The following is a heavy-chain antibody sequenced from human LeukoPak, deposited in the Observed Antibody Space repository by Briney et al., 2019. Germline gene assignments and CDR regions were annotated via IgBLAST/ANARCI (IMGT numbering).Heavy chain of an antibody. J-gene: IGHJ4*02. D-gene: IGHD3-16*02. CDR1: GGSISSYY. CDR3: VRDLGPLRLGDLSLGDYFDR. CDR2: IYYSGST. Sequence: SETLSLTCTVSGGSISSYYWSWIRQPPGKGLEWIGYIYYSGSTNYNPSLKSRVTISVDTSKNQFSLNLTSVTAADTAVYYCVRDLGPLRLGDLSLGDYFDRWGQGTLVTVSS. V-gene: IGHV4-59*12.